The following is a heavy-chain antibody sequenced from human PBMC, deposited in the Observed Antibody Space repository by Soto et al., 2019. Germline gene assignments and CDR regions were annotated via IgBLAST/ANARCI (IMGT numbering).Heavy chain of an antibody. D-gene: IGHD5-18*01. Sequence: SEPLSLTCTVSGGSISSSSYYWGWIRQPPGKGLEWIGSIYYSGYTYYNPSLKSRVAISVDTSKNQFSLKLTSVTAADTAVYYCARVAPDVQLSLASVFDYWGQGTLVTVSS. CDR3: ARVAPDVQLSLASVFDY. CDR1: GGSISSSSYY. V-gene: IGHV4-39*01. CDR2: IYYSGYT. J-gene: IGHJ4*02.